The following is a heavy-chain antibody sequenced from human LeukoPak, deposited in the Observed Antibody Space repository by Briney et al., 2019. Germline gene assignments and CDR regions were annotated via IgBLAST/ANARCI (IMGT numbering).Heavy chain of an antibody. J-gene: IGHJ4*02. D-gene: IGHD3-22*01. CDR1: GYTFTSYD. Sequence: ATVKVSCKASGYTFTSYDINWVRQAAGQGLEWVGRMNPNSRNTGYAQKFQGRVTMTMNTAISTAYMELSSLRSDDTAVYYCARVYSDSSGYYVQGFDYWGQGTLVTVSS. CDR2: MNPNSRNT. V-gene: IGHV1-8*01. CDR3: ARVYSDSSGYYVQGFDY.